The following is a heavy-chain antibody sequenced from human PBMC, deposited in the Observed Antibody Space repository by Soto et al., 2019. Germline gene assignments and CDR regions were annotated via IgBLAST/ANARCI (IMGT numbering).Heavy chain of an antibody. CDR3: ARAHPGVAVTDP. Sequence: QVQLVESGGGVVQPGRSLRLSCATSGFTFRNYGMHWVRQAPGKGLEWVSIIGYDGSKKYYADSVKGRFTISRDNSTKTLYLEMNSLRVEDTAVYYWARAHPGVAVTDPWGQGTLVTVSS. CDR1: GFTFRNYG. V-gene: IGHV3-33*01. D-gene: IGHD6-19*01. CDR2: IGYDGSKK. J-gene: IGHJ5*02.